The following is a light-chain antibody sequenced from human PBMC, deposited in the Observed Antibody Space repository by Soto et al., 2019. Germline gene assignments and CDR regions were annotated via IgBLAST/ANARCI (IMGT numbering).Light chain of an antibody. V-gene: IGKV3-20*01. Sequence: ETVLTQSPGTLSFSPGERATLSCRASQTIRSNSLAWYRQTPGQAPRLLIYGASNRATGIADRFSGSGSGTDFTLIISRLEPEDFALYYCQQYGSSPWTFGQGNKVEIK. CDR2: GAS. CDR1: QTIRSNS. J-gene: IGKJ1*01. CDR3: QQYGSSPWT.